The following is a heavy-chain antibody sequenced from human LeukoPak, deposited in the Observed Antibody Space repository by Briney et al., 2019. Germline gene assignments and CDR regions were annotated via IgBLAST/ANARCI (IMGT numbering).Heavy chain of an antibody. D-gene: IGHD6-19*01. J-gene: IGHJ5*02. Sequence: PSETLSLTCTVSGGSLSSYYWSWIRQPAGKGLEWIGRIYTSGSTNYNPSLKSRVTMSVDTSKNQFSLKLSSVTAADTAVYYCARGSSGWDNGGGYNWFDPWGQGTLVTVSS. CDR1: GGSLSSYY. CDR3: ARGSSGWDNGGGYNWFDP. CDR2: IYTSGST. V-gene: IGHV4-4*07.